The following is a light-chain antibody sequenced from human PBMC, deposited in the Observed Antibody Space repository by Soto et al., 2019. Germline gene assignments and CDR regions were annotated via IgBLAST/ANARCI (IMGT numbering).Light chain of an antibody. Sequence: QSALTQPASVSGSPGQSITISCTGTSSDVGNYNYVSWYQQHPGKAPKLMIYDVTNRPSGVSNRFSGSKSGNTDSLTISGLQAEDEADYYCSSYTSSSTVVFGGGTKLTVL. CDR3: SSYTSSSTVV. V-gene: IGLV2-14*01. CDR1: SSDVGNYNY. CDR2: DVT. J-gene: IGLJ2*01.